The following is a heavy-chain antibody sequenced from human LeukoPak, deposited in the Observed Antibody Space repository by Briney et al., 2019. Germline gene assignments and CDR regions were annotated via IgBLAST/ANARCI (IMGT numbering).Heavy chain of an antibody. CDR2: ISGSGVNT. Sequence: PGGSLRLSCAASGCTFSSYAMSWVRQAPGEGLEWVSTISGSGVNTYYADSGKGLFTISRDNSKNTLYLEINRLRAEDTAVYFFKKKTEYDILTAYVDKDYFDYWGQGILVTVSS. CDR3: KKKTEYDILTAYVDKDYFDY. V-gene: IGHV3-23*01. J-gene: IGHJ4*02. D-gene: IGHD3-9*01. CDR1: GCTFSSYA.